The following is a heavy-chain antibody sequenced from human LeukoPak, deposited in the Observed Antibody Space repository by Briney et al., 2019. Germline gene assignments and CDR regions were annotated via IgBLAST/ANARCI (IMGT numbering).Heavy chain of an antibody. J-gene: IGHJ4*02. D-gene: IGHD3-10*01. CDR2: INHSGST. CDR1: GVSFSGYY. V-gene: IGHV4-34*01. CDR3: ARYYYGSGSQDY. Sequence: PSETLSLTCAVYGVSFSGYYWSWIRQPPGKGLEWIGEINHSGSTNYNPSLKSRVTISVDTSKNQFSLKLSSVTAADTAVYYCARYYYGSGSQDYWGQGTLVTVSS.